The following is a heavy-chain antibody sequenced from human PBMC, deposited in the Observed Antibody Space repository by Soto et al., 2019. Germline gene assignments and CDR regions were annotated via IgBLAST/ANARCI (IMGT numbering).Heavy chain of an antibody. CDR3: ASYIAVAGLVDAFDI. V-gene: IGHV3-48*02. CDR2: ISSSSSTI. Sequence: PGGSLRLSCAASGFTFSSYSMNWARQAPGKGLEWVSYISSSSSTIYYADSVKGRFTISRDNAKNSLYLQMNSLRDEDTAVYYCASYIAVAGLVDAFDIWGQGTLVTVSS. CDR1: GFTFSSYS. D-gene: IGHD6-19*01. J-gene: IGHJ3*02.